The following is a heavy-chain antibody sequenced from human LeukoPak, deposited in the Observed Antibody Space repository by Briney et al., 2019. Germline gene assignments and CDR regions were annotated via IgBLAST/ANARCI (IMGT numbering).Heavy chain of an antibody. CDR3: ARSSYYCFDY. J-gene: IGHJ4*02. Sequence: GGSLRLSCAASGFTFTSYWMYWVRQAPGKGREWVADIKEDGSEKYYVDSVKGRFTISRDNAKNSLYLQMNSLRAEDTAVYYCARSSYYCFDYWGQGTLVTVSS. CDR1: GFTFTSYW. D-gene: IGHD2-21*01. CDR2: IKEDGSEK. V-gene: IGHV3-7*01.